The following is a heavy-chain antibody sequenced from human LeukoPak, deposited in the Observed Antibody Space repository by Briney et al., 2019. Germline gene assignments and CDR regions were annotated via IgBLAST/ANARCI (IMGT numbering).Heavy chain of an antibody. J-gene: IGHJ4*02. Sequence: GGSLRLSCAASGFTFSSYNMIWVRQAPGKGLEWVSSISSSSTYIYYTDSVKGRFTISRDNAKNSLFLQMNSLRADDTAVYYCATGIAAGLFDYWGQGTLVTVSS. CDR3: ATGIAAGLFDY. D-gene: IGHD6-13*01. CDR2: ISSSSTYI. V-gene: IGHV3-21*01. CDR1: GFTFSSYN.